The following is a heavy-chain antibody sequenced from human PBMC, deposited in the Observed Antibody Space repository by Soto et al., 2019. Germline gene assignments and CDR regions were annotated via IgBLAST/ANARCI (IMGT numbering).Heavy chain of an antibody. D-gene: IGHD1-26*01. CDR1: GFTFSSYG. J-gene: IGHJ4*02. CDR3: AQPHSSGISYYGHFDY. Sequence: PVGSLRLSCAASGFTFSSYGMHWVRQAPGKGLEWVAVISYDGSNKYYADSVKGRFTISRDNSKNTLYLQMNSLRAEDTAVYYCAQPHSSGISYYGHFDYWGQGTLVTVSS. V-gene: IGHV3-30*18. CDR2: ISYDGSNK.